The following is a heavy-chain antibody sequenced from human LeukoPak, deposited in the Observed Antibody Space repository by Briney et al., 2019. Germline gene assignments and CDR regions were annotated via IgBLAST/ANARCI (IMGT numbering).Heavy chain of an antibody. CDR3: ARERVLYDSSGYYADYFDY. J-gene: IGHJ4*02. CDR1: GDSVSSNSAA. Sequence: PSQTLSLTCAISGDSVSSNSAAWNWIRQSPSRGLEWLGRTYYRSQWYNDYAVSVKSRVTINPDTSKNQFSLQLNSVTPEDTAVYYCARERVLYDSSGYYADYFDYWGQGTLVTVSS. V-gene: IGHV6-1*01. CDR2: TYYRSQWYN. D-gene: IGHD3-22*01.